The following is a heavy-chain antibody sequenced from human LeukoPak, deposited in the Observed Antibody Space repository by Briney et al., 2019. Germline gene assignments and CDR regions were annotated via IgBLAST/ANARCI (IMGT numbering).Heavy chain of an antibody. CDR3: ARGDTYYDILTGYYSPPYFDY. J-gene: IGHJ4*02. Sequence: SETLSLTCTVSGVSISSYYWSWIRQPPGKGLEWIGYIYYSGSTNYNPSLKSRVTISVDTSKNQFSLKLSSVTAADTAVYYCARGDTYYDILTGYYSPPYFDYWGQGTLVTVSS. V-gene: IGHV4-59*01. D-gene: IGHD3-9*01. CDR2: IYYSGST. CDR1: GVSISSYY.